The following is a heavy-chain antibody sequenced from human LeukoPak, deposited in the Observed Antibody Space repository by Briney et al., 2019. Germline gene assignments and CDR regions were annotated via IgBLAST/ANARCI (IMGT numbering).Heavy chain of an antibody. J-gene: IGHJ4*02. CDR2: IYYSGST. Sequence: PSETLSLTCTVSGGSISSYYWSWIRQPPGKGLEWIGYIYYSGSTNYNPSLKSRVTISVDTSKNQFSLKLSSVTAADTAVYYCARNPTYYYDSSGYYQRDYFDYWGQGTLVTVSS. CDR3: ARNPTYYYDSSGYYQRDYFDY. V-gene: IGHV4-59*01. D-gene: IGHD3-22*01. CDR1: GGSISSYY.